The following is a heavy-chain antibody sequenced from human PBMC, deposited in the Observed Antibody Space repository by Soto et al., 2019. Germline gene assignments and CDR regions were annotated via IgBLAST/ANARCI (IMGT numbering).Heavy chain of an antibody. CDR2: MNPNSGNT. CDR1: GYTFTSYD. J-gene: IGHJ3*02. V-gene: IGHV1-8*01. D-gene: IGHD6-13*01. CDR3: APGGRRRSWLPKTSNDAFDI. Sequence: ASVKVSCKASGYTFTSYDINWVRQATGQGLEWMGWMNPNSGNTGYAQKFQDRVTMTRNTSISTAYMEMSSPRSEDTAVYYCAPGGRRRSWLPKTSNDAFDIWGQVKMVTV.